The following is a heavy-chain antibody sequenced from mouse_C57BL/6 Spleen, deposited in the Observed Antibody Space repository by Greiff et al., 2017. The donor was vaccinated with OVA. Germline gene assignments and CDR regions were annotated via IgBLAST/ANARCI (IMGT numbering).Heavy chain of an antibody. D-gene: IGHD2-5*01. J-gene: IGHJ4*01. CDR2: INPYNGDT. V-gene: IGHV1-20*01. Sequence: VQLQQSGPELVKPGDSVKISCKASGYSFTGYFMNWVMQSHGKSLEWIGRINPYNGDTFYNQKFKGKATLTVDKSSSTAHMALRSLTSEDSAVYYCAGDYSNYEAMDYWGQGTSVTVSS. CDR3: AGDYSNYEAMDY. CDR1: GYSFTGYF.